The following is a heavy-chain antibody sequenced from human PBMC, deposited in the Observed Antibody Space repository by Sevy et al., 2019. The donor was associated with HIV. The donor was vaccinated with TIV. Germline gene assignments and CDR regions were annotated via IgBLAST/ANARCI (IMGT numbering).Heavy chain of an antibody. D-gene: IGHD3-16*02. CDR3: AREYYDYVWGSYRSRGWFDP. V-gene: IGHV3-30-3*01. CDR2: ISCDGSNK. Sequence: GGSLRLSCAASGFTFSSYAMHWVRQAPGKGLEWVAVISCDGSNKYYADSVKGRFTISRDNSKNTLYLQMNSLRAEDTAVYYCAREYYDYVWGSYRSRGWFDPWGQGTLVTVSS. J-gene: IGHJ5*02. CDR1: GFTFSSYA.